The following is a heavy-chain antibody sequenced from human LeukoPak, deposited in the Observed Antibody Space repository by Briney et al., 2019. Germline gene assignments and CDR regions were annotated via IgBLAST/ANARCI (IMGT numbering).Heavy chain of an antibody. D-gene: IGHD3-10*01. V-gene: IGHV4-61*05. Sequence: PSETLSLTCTVSGGSISSSRYYWSWIRQPPGRGRGWNGYSYYSGSTNYNPSLKSRVTISVDRSNNQFSLKLSSVTAADTAVYYCAGVGSSFLYGSGNIGVYDYWGQGTLVTVSS. CDR1: GGSISSSRYY. J-gene: IGHJ4*02. CDR2: SYYSGST. CDR3: AGVGSSFLYGSGNIGVYDY.